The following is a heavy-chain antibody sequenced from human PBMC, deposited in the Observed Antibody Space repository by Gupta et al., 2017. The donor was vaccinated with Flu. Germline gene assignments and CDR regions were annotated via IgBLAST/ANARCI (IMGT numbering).Heavy chain of an antibody. V-gene: IGHV1-69*06. CDR3: ARMTARETRYYDSSGYSATRYYGMDV. CDR1: GGTFSSYA. Sequence: QVQLVQSGAEVKKPGSSVKVSCKASGGTFSSYAISWVRQAPGQGLEWMGGIIPIFGTANYAQKFQGRVTITADKSTSTAYMELSSLRSEDTAVYYCARMTARETRYYDSSGYSATRYYGMDVWGQGTTVTVSS. D-gene: IGHD3-22*01. J-gene: IGHJ6*02. CDR2: IIPIFGTA.